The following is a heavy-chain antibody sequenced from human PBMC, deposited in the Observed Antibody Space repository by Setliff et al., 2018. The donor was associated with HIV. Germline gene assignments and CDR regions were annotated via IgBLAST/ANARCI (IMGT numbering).Heavy chain of an antibody. J-gene: IGHJ6*04. CDR3: ARDSDVDSSVSDV. Sequence: SETLSLTCTVSGGSISGHYWSWSRQPAGKGLEWVGHMYPGGGINYNPSLNRRVTMSVDRSKNQFSLKLSSVTAADTAVYYCARDSDVDSSVSDVWGKGTTVTVSS. D-gene: IGHD6-19*01. V-gene: IGHV4-4*07. CDR2: MYPGGGI. CDR1: GGSISGHY.